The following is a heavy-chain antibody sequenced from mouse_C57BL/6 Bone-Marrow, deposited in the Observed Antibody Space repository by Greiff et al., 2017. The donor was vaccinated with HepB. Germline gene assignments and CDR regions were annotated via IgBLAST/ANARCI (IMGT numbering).Heavy chain of an antibody. CDR3: ARGYDYDIYAMDY. CDR1: GYAFTNYL. D-gene: IGHD2-4*01. Sequence: VQLQESGAELVRPGTSVKVSCKASGYAFTNYLIEWVKQRPGQGLEWIGVINPGSGGTNYNETFKGKATLTADKSSSTAYMQLSSLTSEDSAVYFCARGYDYDIYAMDYWGQGTSVTVSS. CDR2: INPGSGGT. V-gene: IGHV1-54*01. J-gene: IGHJ4*01.